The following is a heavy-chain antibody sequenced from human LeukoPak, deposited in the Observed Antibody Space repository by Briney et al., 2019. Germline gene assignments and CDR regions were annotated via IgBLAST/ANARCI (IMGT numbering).Heavy chain of an antibody. CDR1: GGSISSYY. V-gene: IGHV4-59*08. Sequence: SETLSLTCTVSGGSISSYYWSWIRRPPGKGLEWIGYIYYSGSTNYNPSLKSRVTISVDTSKNQFSLKLSSVTAADTAVYYCARHQIGYSYGIHWGQGTLVTVSS. CDR3: ARHQIGYSYGIH. J-gene: IGHJ4*02. CDR2: IYYSGST. D-gene: IGHD5-18*01.